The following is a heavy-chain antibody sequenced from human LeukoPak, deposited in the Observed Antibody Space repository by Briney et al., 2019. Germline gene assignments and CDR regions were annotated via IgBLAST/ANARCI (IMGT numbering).Heavy chain of an antibody. V-gene: IGHV3-23*01. CDR2: IRGSGGST. CDR3: ARGSRMVRGVIKLPDY. D-gene: IGHD3-10*01. CDR1: GFTFSSYA. J-gene: IGHJ4*02. Sequence: GGSLRLSCAASGFTFSSYAMSWVRQAPGKGLEWVSGIRGSGGSTYYADSVKGRFTISRDNSKNTLYLQMNSLRAEDTALYHCARGSRMVRGVIKLPDYWGQGTLVTVSS.